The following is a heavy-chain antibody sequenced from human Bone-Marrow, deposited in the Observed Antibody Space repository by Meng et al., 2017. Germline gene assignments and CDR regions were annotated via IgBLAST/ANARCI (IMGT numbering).Heavy chain of an antibody. D-gene: IGHD3-22*01. CDR1: GFTFRRYW. CDR2: MDQDGSQT. Sequence: GSLKISCAASGFTFRRYWMSWVRQAPGKGLEWVANMDQDGSQTYYVDSVKGRFTISRDNAKNSLYLQMNSLRAEDTAVYYCAKAPYYYDSSGYYYLYYFDYWGQGTLVTVSS. J-gene: IGHJ4*02. CDR3: AKAPYYYDSSGYYYLYYFDY. V-gene: IGHV3-7*01.